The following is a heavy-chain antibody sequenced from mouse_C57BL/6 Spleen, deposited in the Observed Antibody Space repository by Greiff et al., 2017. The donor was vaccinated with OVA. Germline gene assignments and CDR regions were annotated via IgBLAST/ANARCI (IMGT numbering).Heavy chain of an antibody. J-gene: IGHJ3*01. Sequence: EVKLEESGGGLVQPGESLKLSCESNEYEFPSHDMSWVRKTPEKRLELVAAINSDGGSTYYPDTMERRFIISRDNTKKTLYLQMSSLRSEDTALYYCATMITTTAWFAYWGQGTLVTVSA. V-gene: IGHV5-2*03. D-gene: IGHD2-4*01. CDR1: EYEFPSHD. CDR2: INSDGGST. CDR3: ATMITTTAWFAY.